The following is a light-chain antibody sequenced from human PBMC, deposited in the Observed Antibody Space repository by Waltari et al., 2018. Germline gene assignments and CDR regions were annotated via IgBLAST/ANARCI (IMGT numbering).Light chain of an antibody. CDR1: SSHVCPSNY. Sequence: QSALTPPASVSGSPAQSITISRTGPSSHVCPSNYLSWYQQYPGKAPKLIIYDVSYRPSGVSSRFSGSKSGNTASLTISGLQAEDEADYYCNSYTTISTWVFGGGTKLTVL. CDR3: NSYTTISTWV. V-gene: IGLV2-14*03. J-gene: IGLJ3*02. CDR2: DVS.